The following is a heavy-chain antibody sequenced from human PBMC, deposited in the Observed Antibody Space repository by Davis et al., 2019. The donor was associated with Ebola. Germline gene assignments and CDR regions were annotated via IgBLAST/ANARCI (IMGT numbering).Heavy chain of an antibody. CDR3: ASFLNYYYDSSGYYYYYGMDV. J-gene: IGHJ6*04. Sequence: GGSLRLSCAASGFTFSSYSMNWVRQAPGKGLEWVSYISSSSSSTIYYADSVKGRFTISRDNAKNSLYLQMNSLRDEDTAVYYCASFLNYYYDSSGYYYYYGMDVWGKGTTVTVSS. D-gene: IGHD3-22*01. V-gene: IGHV3-48*02. CDR1: GFTFSSYS. CDR2: ISSSSSSTI.